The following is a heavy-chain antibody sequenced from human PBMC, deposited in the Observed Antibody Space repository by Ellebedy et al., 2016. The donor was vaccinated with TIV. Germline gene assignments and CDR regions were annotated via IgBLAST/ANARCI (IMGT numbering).Heavy chain of an antibody. J-gene: IGHJ5*02. Sequence: SETLSLXXIVSGGSISNYYWSWIRQSAGKGLEWIGRIYTSGSANYSPSLKSRVTMSVDPSRTQFSLKLTSVTAADTAVYYCARVLYYGSGSYAAGGWFDPWGQGTLVTVSS. CDR1: GGSISNYY. CDR3: ARVLYYGSGSYAAGGWFDP. V-gene: IGHV4-4*07. D-gene: IGHD3-10*01. CDR2: IYTSGSA.